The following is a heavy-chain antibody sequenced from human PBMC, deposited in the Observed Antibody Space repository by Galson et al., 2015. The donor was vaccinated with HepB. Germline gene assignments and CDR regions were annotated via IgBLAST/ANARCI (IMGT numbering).Heavy chain of an antibody. D-gene: IGHD6-19*01. CDR2: INAGNGNT. V-gene: IGHV1-3*01. J-gene: IGHJ4*02. CDR1: GYTFTSYA. CDR3: ARVGGYSSGWASFDY. Sequence: SVKVSCKASGYTFTSYAMHWVRQAPGQRLEWMGWINAGNGNTKYSQKFQGRVTITRDTSASTAYMELSSLRSEDTAVYYCARVGGYSSGWASFDYWGQGTLVTVSS.